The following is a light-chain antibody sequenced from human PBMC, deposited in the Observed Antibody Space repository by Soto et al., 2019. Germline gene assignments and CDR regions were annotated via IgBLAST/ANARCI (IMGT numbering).Light chain of an antibody. CDR2: AAS. CDR3: QQYYSYPWT. CDR1: QGISSY. Sequence: AIRMTQSPSSFSASTGDRVTITCRASQGISSYLAWYQQKPGKAPKLLIYAASTLQSGVPSRFSGSGFGTDFTLTLSWLQSGDFATFYCQQYYSYPWTFGQGTKVEIK. J-gene: IGKJ1*01. V-gene: IGKV1-8*01.